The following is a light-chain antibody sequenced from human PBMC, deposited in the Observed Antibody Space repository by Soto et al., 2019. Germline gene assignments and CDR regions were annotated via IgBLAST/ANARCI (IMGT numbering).Light chain of an antibody. CDR1: QSVSSN. CDR3: QQYNNWPKT. J-gene: IGKJ1*01. Sequence: EVVMTQSPATLSVYHGERATLSCRASQSVSSNLAWYQQKPGQAPRLLIYGASTRATGIPARFSGSGSGTEFTLTISSLQSEDFAVYYCQQYNNWPKTFGQGTKVDIK. V-gene: IGKV3-15*01. CDR2: GAS.